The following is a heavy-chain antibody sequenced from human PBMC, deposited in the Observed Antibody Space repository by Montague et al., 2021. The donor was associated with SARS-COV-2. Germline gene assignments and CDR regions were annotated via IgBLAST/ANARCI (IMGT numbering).Heavy chain of an antibody. CDR2: THHRSKWYN. CDR1: GDSVSRNSAT. D-gene: IGHD1-1*01. CDR3: TSGREGNYNVMDV. Sequence: CAISGDSVSRNSATWNWVRQSPSRGLEWLGRTHHRSKWYNDYAVSVRGRVTINPDTSKNQFSLQLNSVTPEDTAIYYCTSGREGNYNVMDVWGQGTTVTVSS. J-gene: IGHJ6*02. V-gene: IGHV6-1*01.